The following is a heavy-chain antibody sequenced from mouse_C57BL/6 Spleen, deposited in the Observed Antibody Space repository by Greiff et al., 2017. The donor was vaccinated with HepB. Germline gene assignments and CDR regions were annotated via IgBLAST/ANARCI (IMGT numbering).Heavy chain of an antibody. V-gene: IGHV3-6*01. Sequence: EVQLQQSGPGLVKPSQSLSLTCSVTGYSITSGYYWNWIRQFPGNKLEWMGYISYDGSNNYNPSLQNRLSITRDTSKNQSFLKLNSVTTEDTATYYCARDREGGDFDYWGKGTTLTVSS. J-gene: IGHJ2*01. D-gene: IGHD3-3*01. CDR1: GYSITSGYY. CDR2: ISYDGSN. CDR3: ARDREGGDFDY.